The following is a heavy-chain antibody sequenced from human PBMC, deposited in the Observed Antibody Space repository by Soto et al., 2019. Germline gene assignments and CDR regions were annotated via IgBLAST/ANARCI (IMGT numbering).Heavy chain of an antibody. CDR1: GFTVNNIF. CDR3: ARDIFGGSYDFWH. D-gene: IGHD3-3*01. Sequence: EVQVVESGGGLVQPGGSLRLSCAVSGFTVNNIFMTWVRQAPGKGLEWVSVISSDGSTYYAGSVKGRFTISRDNSKNTLFLEMRSLRAGDTAVYYCARDIFGGSYDFWHGGQGTLVTVSS. CDR2: ISSDGST. V-gene: IGHV3-66*01. J-gene: IGHJ4*02.